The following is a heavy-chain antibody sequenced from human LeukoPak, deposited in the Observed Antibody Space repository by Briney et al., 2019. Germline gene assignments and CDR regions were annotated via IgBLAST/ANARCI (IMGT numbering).Heavy chain of an antibody. D-gene: IGHD3-22*01. CDR3: AKGPFYYDSSGYYYYYYMDV. J-gene: IGHJ6*03. V-gene: IGHV1-58*02. Sequence: GASVKVSCKASGFTFTNSAMQWVRQARGQRLEWIGWIVVGSGNTKYAQKLQQRVTITRDMSTTTAYMELSSLRSEDTAVYYCAKGPFYYDSSGYYYYYYMDVWGKGTTVTISS. CDR1: GFTFTNSA. CDR2: IVVGSGNT.